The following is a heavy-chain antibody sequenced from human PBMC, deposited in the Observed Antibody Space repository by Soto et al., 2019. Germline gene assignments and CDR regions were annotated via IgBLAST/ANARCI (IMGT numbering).Heavy chain of an antibody. CDR3: AREDYRSVYSTGMDV. CDR2: INPNSGDT. CDR1: GYTFIGYY. D-gene: IGHD3-3*01. V-gene: IGHV1-2*02. J-gene: IGHJ6*02. Sequence: ASVKVSCKASGYTFIGYYIHWVRQAPGQGLEWMGWINPNSGDTDYAQNFQGRVTMTRDTSIGTGYMELSRLRSDDTAMYYCAREDYRSVYSTGMDVWGQGTTVTVSS.